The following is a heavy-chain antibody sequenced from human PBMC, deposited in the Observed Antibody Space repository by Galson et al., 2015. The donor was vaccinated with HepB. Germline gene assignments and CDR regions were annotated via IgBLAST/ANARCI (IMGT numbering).Heavy chain of an antibody. CDR3: ARHDGNSVWTYFYNYAMDV. CDR1: GYNFTTYW. V-gene: IGHV5-10-1*01. CDR2: IDPSDSYI. J-gene: IGHJ6*02. D-gene: IGHD6-19*01. Sequence: QSGAEVKKPGESLRISCQGSGYNFTTYWISWVRQMPGRGLEWMGRIDPSDSYINYSPSFQGHVTISADKSITTAYLQWSSLKASDSAMYYCARHDGNSVWTYFYNYAMDVWGQGTTVTVSS.